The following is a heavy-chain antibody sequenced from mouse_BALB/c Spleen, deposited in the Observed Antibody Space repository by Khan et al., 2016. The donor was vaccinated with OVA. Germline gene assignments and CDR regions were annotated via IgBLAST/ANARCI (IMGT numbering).Heavy chain of an antibody. CDR2: INPSDSES. Sequence: QVQLQQPGAELVRPGASVRLSCKASGYTFTSYWMNWVRQRPKQGLEWIGKINPSDSESHYNQMFNDKATLTVDKSSGTAYMQLSSLKSEDSAVYYCARREKYGYDPSWFAYWGQGTLVTVSA. D-gene: IGHD2-2*01. CDR3: ARREKYGYDPSWFAY. CDR1: GYTFTSYW. V-gene: IGHV1-52*01. J-gene: IGHJ3*01.